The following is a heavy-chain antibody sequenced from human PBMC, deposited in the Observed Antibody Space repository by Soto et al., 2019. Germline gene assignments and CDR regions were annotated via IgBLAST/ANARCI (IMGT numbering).Heavy chain of an antibody. CDR2: ISYDGSNK. J-gene: IGHJ6*02. Sequence: VGSLRFSCAASGFTFSSYAMHWVRQAPGKGLEWVAVISYDGSNKYYADSVKGRFTISRDNSKNTLYLQMNSLRAEDTAVYYCARGHYEVYGMDVWGQGTTVTAP. D-gene: IGHD3-3*01. CDR1: GFTFSSYA. V-gene: IGHV3-30-3*01. CDR3: ARGHYEVYGMDV.